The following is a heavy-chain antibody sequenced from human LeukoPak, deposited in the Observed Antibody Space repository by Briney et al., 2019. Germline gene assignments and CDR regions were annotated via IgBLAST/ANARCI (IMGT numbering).Heavy chain of an antibody. CDR3: ARSTYPGSFDY. V-gene: IGHV4-59*01. D-gene: IGHD1-26*01. CDR1: GGSISSYY. Sequence: SETLSLTCTASGGSISSYYWSWIRQPPGKGLEWIGYIYYSGSTNYNPSLKSRVTISVDTSKNQFSLKLSSVTAADTAVYYCARSTYPGSFDYWGQGTLITVSS. J-gene: IGHJ4*02. CDR2: IYYSGST.